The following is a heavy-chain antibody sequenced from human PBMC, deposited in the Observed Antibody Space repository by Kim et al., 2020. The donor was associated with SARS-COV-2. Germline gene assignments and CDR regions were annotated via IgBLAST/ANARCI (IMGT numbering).Heavy chain of an antibody. J-gene: IGHJ5*02. CDR3: ARTYSGYDLRFDP. D-gene: IGHD5-12*01. Sequence: SQTLSLTCTVSGGSISSYYWSWIRQPPGKGLEWIGYIYYSGSTNYNPSLKSRVTISVDTSKNQFSLKLSSVTAADTAVYYCARTYSGYDLRFDPWGQGTLVTVSS. CDR2: IYYSGST. CDR1: GGSISSYY. V-gene: IGHV4-59*01.